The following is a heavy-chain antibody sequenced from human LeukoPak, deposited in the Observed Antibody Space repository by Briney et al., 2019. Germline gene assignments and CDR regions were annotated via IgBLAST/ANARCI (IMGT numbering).Heavy chain of an antibody. CDR1: GFTFSDYW. Sequence: QAGGSLRLSCAASGFTFSDYWMHWVRQAPGEGLVWVSRITTDGSSSSYADSVKGRFTISRDNAKNTLYLQMNSLRAEDTAVYYCTRDDYWGQGTLVTVSS. J-gene: IGHJ4*02. CDR3: TRDDY. V-gene: IGHV3-74*01. CDR2: ITTDGSSS.